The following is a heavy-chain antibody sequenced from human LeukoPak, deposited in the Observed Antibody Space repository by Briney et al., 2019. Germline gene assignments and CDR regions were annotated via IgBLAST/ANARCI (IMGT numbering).Heavy chain of an antibody. CDR3: ARYCSSTNCYKGGFDP. D-gene: IGHD2-2*02. Sequence: PSETLSLTRTVSGGSISSGGYYWSWIRQDPGKGLEWIGHIYYSGSTYSNPSLKSRVTISVDTSKNQFSLNLSSVTAADTAVYYCARYCSSTNCYKGGFDPWGQGTLVTVSS. CDR2: IYYSGST. CDR1: GGSISSGGYY. V-gene: IGHV4-31*03. J-gene: IGHJ5*02.